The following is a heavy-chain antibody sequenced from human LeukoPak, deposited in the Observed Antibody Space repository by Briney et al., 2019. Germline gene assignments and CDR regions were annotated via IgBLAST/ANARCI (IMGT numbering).Heavy chain of an antibody. D-gene: IGHD6-13*01. V-gene: IGHV3-53*01. CDR1: GFTVSSSY. CDR3: ARAAAGQYYFDY. J-gene: IGHJ4*02. CDR2: IYSGGST. Sequence: PGGSLRLSCAASGFTVSSSYMSWVRQAPGKGLEWVSVIYSGGSTYYADSVKGRFTISRDNSKNTLYLQMNSLRAEDTAVYYCARAAAGQYYFDYWGQGTLVTVSS.